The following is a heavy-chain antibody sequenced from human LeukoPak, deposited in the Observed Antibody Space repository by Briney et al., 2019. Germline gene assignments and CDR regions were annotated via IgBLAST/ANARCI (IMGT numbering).Heavy chain of an antibody. CDR2: IKQDGSEK. CDR1: GFTFSSYW. D-gene: IGHD3-3*02. V-gene: IGHV3-7*03. CDR3: ARGASRISWPGIDY. Sequence: GGSLRLSCAASGFTFSSYWMSWVRQAPGKGLEWVANIKQDGSEKYYVDSVKGRFTISRDHSNNSVSLQMTNLRVEDTAIYYCARGASRISWPGIDYWGQGTLVTVSS. J-gene: IGHJ4*02.